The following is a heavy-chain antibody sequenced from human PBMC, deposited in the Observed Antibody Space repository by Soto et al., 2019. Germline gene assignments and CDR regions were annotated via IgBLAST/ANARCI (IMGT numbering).Heavy chain of an antibody. V-gene: IGHV4-39*01. J-gene: IGHJ2*01. CDR2: IFYSGST. CDR1: GGSISSSSYY. CDR3: ARHANYWYFDL. Sequence: ASETLSLTCTVSGGSISSSSYYWGWIRQPPGKGQEWIGSIFYSGSTYYNPSLKSRFTISVDTSKNQFSLKLSSVTAADTAVYYCARHANYWYFDLWGRGTLVTVSS.